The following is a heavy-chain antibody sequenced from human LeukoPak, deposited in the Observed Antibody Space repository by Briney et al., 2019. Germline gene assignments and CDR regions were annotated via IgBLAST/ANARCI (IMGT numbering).Heavy chain of an antibody. CDR1: GGSISSSSHY. V-gene: IGHV4-39*01. D-gene: IGHD5-18*01. J-gene: IGHJ4*02. CDR2: IHYSGST. CDR3: ARQVRYSYGSDY. Sequence: SETLSLTCSVSGGSISSSSHYWSWIRQPPGQGLEWIGTIHYSGSTYYNMSLKSRVTISVDTSNNQFSLKLTSVTAADTAVYYCARQVRYSYGSDYWGQGTLVTLSS.